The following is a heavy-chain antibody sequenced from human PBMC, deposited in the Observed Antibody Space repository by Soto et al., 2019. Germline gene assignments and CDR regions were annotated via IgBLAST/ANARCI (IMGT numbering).Heavy chain of an antibody. J-gene: IGHJ4*02. D-gene: IGHD3-16*01. V-gene: IGHV3-43*01. CDR3: AKSSEAGVFTILVRAFDY. CDR2: ISWDGGST. Sequence: EVQLVESGGVVVQPGGSLRLSCAASGFTFDDYTMHWVRQAPGKGLELVSLISWDGGSTYYADAVKGRFTISRDNSKNSLYLQMNSLRTSDNALYYCAKSSEAGVFTILVRAFDYWGQGTLVTVSS. CDR1: GFTFDDYT.